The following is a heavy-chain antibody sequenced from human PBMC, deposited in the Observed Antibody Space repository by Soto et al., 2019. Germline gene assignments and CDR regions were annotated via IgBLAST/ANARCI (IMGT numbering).Heavy chain of an antibody. J-gene: IGHJ4*02. CDR3: ARGKYYGDCDY. V-gene: IGHV4-61*01. CDR1: GGSIGITSYY. Sequence: QVQLQESGPGVIRPSETLSLTCTVSGGSIGITSYYWTWIRQPPGKGLEWIGYIYYSGSASYNPSVEGXASMSVDTSKNQFSLKLRSVTAADTAVYWCARGKYYGDCDYWGQGTLVTVSS. CDR2: IYYSGSA. D-gene: IGHD4-17*01.